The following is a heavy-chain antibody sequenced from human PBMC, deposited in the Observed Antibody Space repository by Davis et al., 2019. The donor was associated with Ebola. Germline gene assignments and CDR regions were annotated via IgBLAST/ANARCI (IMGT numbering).Heavy chain of an antibody. J-gene: IGHJ4*02. CDR3: ARFYSGNYFDY. Sequence: GGSLRLSCAASGFTFDDYAMHWVRQGPGKGLEWVANIKQDGSAKFYVDSVKGRLTISRDNAKNSLYLQMNSLRAEDTAVYYCARFYSGNYFDYWGQGTLVTVSS. CDR2: IKQDGSAK. D-gene: IGHD1-26*01. V-gene: IGHV3-7*01. CDR1: GFTFDDYA.